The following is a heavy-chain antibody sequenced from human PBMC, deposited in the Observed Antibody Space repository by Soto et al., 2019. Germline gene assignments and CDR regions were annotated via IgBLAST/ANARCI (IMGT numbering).Heavy chain of an antibody. D-gene: IGHD4-17*01. Sequence: GGSLRLSCAASGFTFSSYAMHWVRQAPGKGLEWVAVISYDGSNKYYADSVKGRFTISRDNSKNTLYLQMNSLRAEDTAVYYCARDLWYDYGDYFDYWGQGTLVTVSS. CDR3: ARDLWYDYGDYFDY. CDR2: ISYDGSNK. V-gene: IGHV3-30-3*01. CDR1: GFTFSSYA. J-gene: IGHJ4*02.